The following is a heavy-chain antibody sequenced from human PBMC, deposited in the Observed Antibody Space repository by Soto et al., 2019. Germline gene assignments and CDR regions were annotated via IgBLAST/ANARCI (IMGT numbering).Heavy chain of an antibody. Sequence: QVQLVQSGDEVKKPGASVKVSCKASGYIFVNYGIAWVRQAPGQGLEWMGWISPYTGNIHSANKVQGRLTMTTDTYTRTAYMDLGSLTSDDTAVYYCVMVDNYVTPTPQDVWGQGTTVTVSS. D-gene: IGHD3-16*01. V-gene: IGHV1-18*01. CDR2: ISPYTGNI. CDR3: VMVDNYVTPTPQDV. CDR1: GYIFVNYG. J-gene: IGHJ6*02.